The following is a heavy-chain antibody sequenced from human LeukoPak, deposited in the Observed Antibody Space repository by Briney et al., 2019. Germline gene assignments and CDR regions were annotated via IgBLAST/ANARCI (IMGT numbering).Heavy chain of an antibody. D-gene: IGHD6-6*01. CDR3: AREPNEYSSSWRLAGYYYYYMDV. J-gene: IGHJ6*03. V-gene: IGHV1-46*01. CDR2: INPSGGST. CDR1: GYTFTSYY. Sequence: GASVKVSCKASGYTFTSYYMHWVRQAPGQGLEWMGIINPSGGSTSYAQKFQGRVTMTRDMSTSTVYMELSSLRSEDTAVYYCAREPNEYSSSWRLAGYYYYYMDVWGKGTTVTVSS.